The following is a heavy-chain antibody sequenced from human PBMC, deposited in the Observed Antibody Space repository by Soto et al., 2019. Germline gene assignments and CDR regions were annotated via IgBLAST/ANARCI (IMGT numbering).Heavy chain of an antibody. J-gene: IGHJ4*02. CDR1: GGSISAYF. CDR2: IHYTGGT. Sequence: QVQLQESGPGLVKPSETLSLTCTVSGGSISAYFWNWVRQPPGKGLEWIGYIHYTGGTKYNPSLKSRVTMSVDTSQNHFSLNLSSVTAADTAVYYCARTLHRGWSDYWGQGILVSVSS. V-gene: IGHV4-59*08. D-gene: IGHD6-19*01. CDR3: ARTLHRGWSDY.